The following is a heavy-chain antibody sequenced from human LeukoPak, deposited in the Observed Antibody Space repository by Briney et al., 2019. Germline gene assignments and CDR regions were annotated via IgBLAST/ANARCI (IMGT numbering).Heavy chain of an antibody. CDR1: GFTFSAYW. Sequence: GGSLRLSCAASGFTFSAYWMHWVRQAPGKGLVWVSRINSDGFSIAYADSVKGRFTISRDNSKNTLYLQMNSLRAEDTAVYYCAKKGGYSYGRSLVDYWGQGTLVTVSS. CDR2: INSDGFSI. CDR3: AKKGGYSYGRSLVDY. V-gene: IGHV3-74*01. J-gene: IGHJ4*02. D-gene: IGHD5-18*01.